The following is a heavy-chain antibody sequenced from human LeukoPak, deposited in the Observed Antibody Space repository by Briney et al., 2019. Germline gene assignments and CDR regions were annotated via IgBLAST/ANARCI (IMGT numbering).Heavy chain of an antibody. CDR3: GADSMPRGVFSYAFDI. D-gene: IGHD3-10*01. Sequence: ASVKVSCKASGFTFTSSAVQWVRQARGQRLEWIGWLVVGSGDTNSAQKFQERVIITRDMSTRTAYMELSSLRSEDTAVYYCGADSMPRGVFSYAFDIWGQGTMVTVSS. V-gene: IGHV1-58*01. J-gene: IGHJ3*02. CDR1: GFTFTSSA. CDR2: LVVGSGDT.